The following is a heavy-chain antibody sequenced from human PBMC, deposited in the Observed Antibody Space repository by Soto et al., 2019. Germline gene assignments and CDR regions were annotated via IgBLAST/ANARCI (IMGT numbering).Heavy chain of an antibody. CDR2: IYYSGST. CDR1: GGSITSGGYY. CDR3: ARDRMDSIGYYSWGPIYS. Sequence: SETLSVTCTVSGGSITSGGYYWILIRQHPGKGLEWIGYIYYSGSTYYNPSLKSRVTISVDTSKNQFSLKLSSVTAADTAVYYCARDRMDSIGYYSWGPIYSWGQVSLVTV. V-gene: IGHV4-31*03. D-gene: IGHD3-22*01. J-gene: IGHJ4*02.